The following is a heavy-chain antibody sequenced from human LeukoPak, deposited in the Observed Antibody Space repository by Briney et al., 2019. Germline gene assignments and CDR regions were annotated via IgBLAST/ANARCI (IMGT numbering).Heavy chain of an antibody. D-gene: IGHD6-19*01. V-gene: IGHV4-34*01. CDR2: INHSGST. CDR1: GGSLTDFY. J-gene: IGHJ4*02. CDR3: ARGGGTGWYIDY. Sequence: SETLSLTCAVYGGSLTDFYWSWIRQPPGRGLEWIGEINHSGSTNYNPSLKSRLTISVDTSKNQLSLMLSTVAAADTSVYYCARGGGTGWYIDYWGPGTLVTVSS.